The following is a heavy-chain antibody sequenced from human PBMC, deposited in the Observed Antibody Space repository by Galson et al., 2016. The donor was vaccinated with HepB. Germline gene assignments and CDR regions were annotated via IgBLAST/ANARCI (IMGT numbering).Heavy chain of an antibody. V-gene: IGHV3-33*01. CDR1: GFTLSRSG. D-gene: IGHD6-25*01. J-gene: IGHJ4*02. CDR2: IWYDGSNK. CDR3: AREDPRIAAAILDS. Sequence: SLRLSCAASGFTLSRSGMHWVRQAPGKGLEWVALIWYDGSNKYYADSVKGRFTISRDNSRNTLFLQMNRLRAEDTGLYYCAREDPRIAAAILDSWGQGTLVTVSS.